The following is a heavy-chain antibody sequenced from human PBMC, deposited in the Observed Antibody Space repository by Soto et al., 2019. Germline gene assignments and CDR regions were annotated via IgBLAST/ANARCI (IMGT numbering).Heavy chain of an antibody. CDR1: GYTLTELS. D-gene: IGHD1-26*01. Sequence: ASVKVSCKVSGYTLTELSMHWVRQAPGKGLEWMGGFDPEDGETIYAQKFQGRVTMTEDTSTDTAYMELSSLRSEDTAVYYCAKDSNGGAEYDYNGMDVWGQGTTVTVSS. CDR2: FDPEDGET. V-gene: IGHV1-24*01. CDR3: AKDSNGGAEYDYNGMDV. J-gene: IGHJ6*02.